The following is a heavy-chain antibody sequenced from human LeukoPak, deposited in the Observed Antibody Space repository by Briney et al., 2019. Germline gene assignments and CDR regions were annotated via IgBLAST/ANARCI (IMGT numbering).Heavy chain of an antibody. Sequence: GGSLRLSCAASGFTFSGSPMHWVRQASGKGLEWVGRIRTKATSYDAAYAASVKGRFTISRDDSKNTAYLQMNSLKTEDTAIYYCARGGGYWGQGTLVTVSS. J-gene: IGHJ4*02. CDR1: GFTFSGSP. CDR3: ARGGGY. V-gene: IGHV3-73*01. D-gene: IGHD3-16*01. CDR2: IRTKATSYDA.